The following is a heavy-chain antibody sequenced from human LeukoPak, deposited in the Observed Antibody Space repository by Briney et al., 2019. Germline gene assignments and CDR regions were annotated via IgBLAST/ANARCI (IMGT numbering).Heavy chain of an antibody. Sequence: ATVKISCKVSGYTFTDYYMHWVLEAPGKGLEWMGLVDPEDGETIYAEKFQGRVTITADTSTDTAYMELSSLRSEDTAVYYCATGRWLQPFDPWGQGTLVTVSS. CDR2: VDPEDGET. V-gene: IGHV1-69-2*01. J-gene: IGHJ5*02. CDR3: ATGRWLQPFDP. D-gene: IGHD5-24*01. CDR1: GYTFTDYY.